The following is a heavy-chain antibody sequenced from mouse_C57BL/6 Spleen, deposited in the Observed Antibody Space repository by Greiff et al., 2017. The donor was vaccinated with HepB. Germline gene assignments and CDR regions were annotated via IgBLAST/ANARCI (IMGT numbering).Heavy chain of an antibody. Sequence: QVQLKESGPELVKPGASVKISCKASGYAFSSSWMNWVKQRPGKGLEWIGRIYPGDGDTNYNGKFKGKATLTADKSSSTAYMPLSSLTSEDSAVYFCARRGDYDWFAYWGQGTLVTVSA. V-gene: IGHV1-82*01. CDR1: GYAFSSSW. J-gene: IGHJ3*01. CDR3: ARRGDYDWFAY. D-gene: IGHD2-4*01. CDR2: IYPGDGDT.